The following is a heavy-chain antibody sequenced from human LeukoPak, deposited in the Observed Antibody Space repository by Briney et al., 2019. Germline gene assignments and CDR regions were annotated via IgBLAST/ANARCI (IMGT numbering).Heavy chain of an antibody. D-gene: IGHD2-2*01. CDR3: ARESGSAIPNWFDP. V-gene: IGHV3-7*01. CDR1: GFTFSSYW. Sequence: GGSLRLSCAASGFTFSSYWMSWVRQAPGKGLEWVANIKQDGSEKYYVDSVKGRFTISRDNAKNSLYLQMNSLRAEDTAVYYCARESGSAIPNWFDPWGQGTLVTVSS. CDR2: IKQDGSEK. J-gene: IGHJ5*02.